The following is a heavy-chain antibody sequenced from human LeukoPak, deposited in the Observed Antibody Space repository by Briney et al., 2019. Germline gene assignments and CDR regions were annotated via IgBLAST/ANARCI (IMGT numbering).Heavy chain of an antibody. V-gene: IGHV3-9*01. Sequence: GGSLRLSCAASGFTFDDYAMHWVRQAPGKGLEWVSGISWNSGIMGYADSVKGRFTISRDNAKNTLFLQMNSLRAEDTAVYFCARRDYLDNWGQGTLVTVSS. CDR2: ISWNSGIM. D-gene: IGHD5-24*01. CDR3: ARRDYLDN. CDR1: GFTFDDYA. J-gene: IGHJ4*02.